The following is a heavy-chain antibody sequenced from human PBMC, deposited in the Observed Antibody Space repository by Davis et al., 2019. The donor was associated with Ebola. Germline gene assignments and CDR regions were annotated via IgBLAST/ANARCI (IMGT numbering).Heavy chain of an antibody. V-gene: IGHV3-21*01. Sequence: PGGSLRLSCVASGFTFSSYAMSWVRQAPGKGLEWVSSISSSSSYIYYADSVKGRFTISRDNAKNSLYLQMNSLRAEDTAVYYCARDLGYGDQEDVWGQGTTVTVSS. D-gene: IGHD4-17*01. CDR1: GFTFSSYA. CDR3: ARDLGYGDQEDV. J-gene: IGHJ6*02. CDR2: ISSSSSYI.